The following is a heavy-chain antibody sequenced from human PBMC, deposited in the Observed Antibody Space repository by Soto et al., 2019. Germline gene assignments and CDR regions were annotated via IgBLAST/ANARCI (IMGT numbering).Heavy chain of an antibody. V-gene: IGHV6-1*01. Sequence: PSRTLSLTCAISGDSVSSNSAAWTLIRQSPSRGLEWLGRTYYRSKWYNEYAVSVKSRITINPDTSKNQFSLHLNSVTPEDTAVYYCARQQLTHYYFDYWGQRTLVTVSS. CDR1: GDSVSSNSAA. CDR2: TYYRSKWYN. CDR3: ARQQLTHYYFDY. J-gene: IGHJ4*02. D-gene: IGHD6-13*01.